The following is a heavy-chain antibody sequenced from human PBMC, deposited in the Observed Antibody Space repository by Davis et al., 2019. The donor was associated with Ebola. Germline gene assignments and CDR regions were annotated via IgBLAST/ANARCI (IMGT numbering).Heavy chain of an antibody. CDR1: GVTFNNYA. V-gene: IGHV3-23*01. D-gene: IGHD6-19*01. J-gene: IGHJ4*02. CDR3: ATCGFCISTSGVDY. CDR2: ISGAGYNT. Sequence: GASLKISCAASGVTFNNYAMNWVRQGPGQGLEWVSGISGAGYNTYHADSVKGRFTISSDNSKNTLYLQMNSLSADDTAVYYCATCGFCISTSGVDYWGQGTLVSVSS.